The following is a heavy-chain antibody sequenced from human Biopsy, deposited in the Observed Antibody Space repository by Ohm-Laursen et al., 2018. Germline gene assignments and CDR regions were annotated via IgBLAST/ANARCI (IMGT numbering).Heavy chain of an antibody. CDR3: AKDTFADLGGPSGWYGVDY. V-gene: IGHV3-9*01. CDR2: ISWNSNNI. J-gene: IGHJ4*02. D-gene: IGHD6-19*01. CDR1: GFTFNDYA. Sequence: SLRLSCTASGFTFNDYAMHWVRQAPGKGLEWVSGISWNSNNIVYADSVKGRFTISRDNARNSLYLQIKSLRTEDTAFYYCAKDTFADLGGPSGWYGVDYWGQGTMVTVSS.